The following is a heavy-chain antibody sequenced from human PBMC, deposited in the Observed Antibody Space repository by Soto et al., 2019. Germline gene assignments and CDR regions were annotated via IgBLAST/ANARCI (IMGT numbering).Heavy chain of an antibody. J-gene: IGHJ4*02. CDR1: GFTFSALY. CDR2: IRNKPNGYTT. V-gene: IGHV3-72*01. CDR3: VRVAHGDFFDH. Sequence: EVQLVESGGDLVQPGGSLRLSCAVSGFTFSALYMDWVRQAPGKGLEWVGRIRNKPNGYTTDYATSVKGRFTVSRDDSENSLFLQMDLLKTEGTAVYYCVRVAHGDFFDHWGRGTLVTVSS. D-gene: IGHD4-17*01.